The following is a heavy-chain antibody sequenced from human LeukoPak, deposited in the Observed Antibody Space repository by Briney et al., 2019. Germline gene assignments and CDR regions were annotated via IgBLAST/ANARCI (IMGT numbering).Heavy chain of an antibody. J-gene: IGHJ6*02. CDR2: MNPNSGNT. D-gene: IGHD5-18*01. V-gene: IGHV1-8*01. CDR1: GYTFTSYD. CDR3: AREAEYNYGYHYYGMDV. Sequence: ASVKVSCKASGYTFTSYDINWVRQATGQGLEWMGWMNPNSGNTGYAQKFQGRVTMTRNTSISTAYMELSSLRSEDTAVYYCAREAEYNYGYHYYGMDVWGQGTTVTVSS.